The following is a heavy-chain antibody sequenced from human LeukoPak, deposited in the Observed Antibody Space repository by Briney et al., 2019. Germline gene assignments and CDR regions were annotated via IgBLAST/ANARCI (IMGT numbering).Heavy chain of an antibody. V-gene: IGHV4-59*01. CDR3: ARASLRSQPFDP. J-gene: IGHJ5*02. Sequence: SETLSLTCTVSGGSISSYYWSWIRQPPGKGLEWIGYIYYSGSTNYNPSLKSRCTISVDTSKNQFSLKLSSVTAADTAVYYCARASLRSQPFDPWGQGTLVTVSS. D-gene: IGHD3-3*01. CDR1: GGSISSYY. CDR2: IYYSGST.